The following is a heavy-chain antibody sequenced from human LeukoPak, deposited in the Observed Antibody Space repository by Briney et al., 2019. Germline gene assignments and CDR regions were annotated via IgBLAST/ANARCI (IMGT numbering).Heavy chain of an antibody. CDR1: GYTFTSYA. CDR2: INAGNGNR. CDR3: ARDSCSLSSCPFFGY. J-gene: IGHJ4*02. Sequence: ASVKVSCKASGYTFTSYAIHWVRQAPGQRLEWMGWINAGNGNRKYSQKFQDRVTITREPSATTAYMELNSLTSEDTAVYYCARDSCSLSSCPFFGYWGQGILVTVSS. D-gene: IGHD2-2*01. V-gene: IGHV1-3*01.